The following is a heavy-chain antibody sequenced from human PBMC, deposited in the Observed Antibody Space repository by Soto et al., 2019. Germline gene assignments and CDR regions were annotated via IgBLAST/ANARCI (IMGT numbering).Heavy chain of an antibody. Sequence: PGGSLRLSCAASGFAFSSYGMHWVRQAPGKGLEWVAVISYDGSNKYYADSVKGRFTISRDNSKNTLYLQMNSLRAEDTAVYYCAKDLYYCSANYYYYGMDVWGQGTTVTVSS. CDR2: ISYDGSNK. CDR1: GFAFSSYG. V-gene: IGHV3-30*18. J-gene: IGHJ6*02. CDR3: AKDLYYCSANYYYYGMDV. D-gene: IGHD3-10*01.